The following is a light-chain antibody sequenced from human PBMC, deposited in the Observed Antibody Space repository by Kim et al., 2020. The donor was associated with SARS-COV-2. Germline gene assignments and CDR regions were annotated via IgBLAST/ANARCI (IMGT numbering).Light chain of an antibody. CDR2: GAS. J-gene: IGKJ5*01. V-gene: IGKV3-20*01. Sequence: PGQRATLSCTASQSVYNNQLAWYQQKPGQAPSLLIYGASTRATGIPERCSGSGSGTDFTLAISRLEPEDFAVYYCQQYGNTRATFGQGTRLEIK. CDR1: QSVYNNQ. CDR3: QQYGNTRAT.